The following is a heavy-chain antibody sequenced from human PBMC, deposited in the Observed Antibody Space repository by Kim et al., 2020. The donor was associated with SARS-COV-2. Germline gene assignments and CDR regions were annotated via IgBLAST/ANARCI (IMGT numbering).Heavy chain of an antibody. Sequence: GESLKISCKGSGYSFTSYWIGWVRQMPGKGLEWMGIIYPGDSDTRYSPSFQGQVTISADKSISTAYLQWSSLKASDTAMYYCARGPHYDFWSGYLLYWGQGTLVTVSS. CDR2: IYPGDSDT. CDR1: GYSFTSYW. J-gene: IGHJ4*02. CDR3: ARGPHYDFWSGYLLY. V-gene: IGHV5-51*01. D-gene: IGHD3-3*01.